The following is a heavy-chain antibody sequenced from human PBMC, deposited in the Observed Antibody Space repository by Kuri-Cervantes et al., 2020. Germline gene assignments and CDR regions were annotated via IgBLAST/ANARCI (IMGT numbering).Heavy chain of an antibody. J-gene: IGHJ3*02. Sequence: GGSLRLSCAASGFIFDDFAMHWVRQVPGKGLEWVSGISWNSGNIDYADSVKGRFTISRDHAKNSPYLQMNSLRAEDTAVYYCASLSFRAFDIWGQGTMVTVSS. CDR1: GFIFDDFA. CDR3: ASLSFRAFDI. D-gene: IGHD3-16*02. CDR2: ISWNSGNI. V-gene: IGHV3-9*01.